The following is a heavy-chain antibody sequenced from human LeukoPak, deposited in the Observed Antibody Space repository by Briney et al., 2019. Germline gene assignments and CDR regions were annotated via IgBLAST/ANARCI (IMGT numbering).Heavy chain of an antibody. CDR3: ARWSSGGEWFDP. Sequence: ASVKVSCKVSGYTLTELSMHWVRQAPGKGLEWMGGFDPEDGETIYAQKFQGRVTMTRDTSISTAYMELSRLRSDDTAVYYCARWSSGGEWFDPWGQGTLVTVSS. J-gene: IGHJ5*02. CDR1: GYTLTELS. D-gene: IGHD3-16*01. CDR2: FDPEDGET. V-gene: IGHV1-24*01.